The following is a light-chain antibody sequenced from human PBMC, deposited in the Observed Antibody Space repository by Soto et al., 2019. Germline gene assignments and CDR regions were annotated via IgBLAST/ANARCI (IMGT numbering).Light chain of an antibody. CDR1: NSNIGSNT. Sequence: QAVVIQPPSASGTPGQRVTISCSGRNSNIGSNTVSWYQQVPGTAPKVVIDSSAQRPSGVPERLYASKSGTSASLAISGLQSADEGDYYCVAWDDRLNGWVFGGGTKLTVI. J-gene: IGLJ3*02. V-gene: IGLV1-44*01. CDR3: VAWDDRLNGWV. CDR2: SSA.